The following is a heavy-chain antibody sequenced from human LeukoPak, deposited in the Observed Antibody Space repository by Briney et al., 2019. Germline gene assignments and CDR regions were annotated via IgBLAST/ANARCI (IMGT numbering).Heavy chain of an antibody. CDR3: ARDRGGSARHGFDAFDI. CDR1: GFTFSNYW. Sequence: TGGSLRLSCAASGFTFSNYWMNWVRQAPGKGLEWVANIKQDGGEKSYVDSVKGRFTISRDNAKNSLHLQMNSLRAEDTAVYYCARDRGGSARHGFDAFDIWGQGTMATVSS. D-gene: IGHD3-10*01. V-gene: IGHV3-7*01. CDR2: IKQDGGEK. J-gene: IGHJ3*02.